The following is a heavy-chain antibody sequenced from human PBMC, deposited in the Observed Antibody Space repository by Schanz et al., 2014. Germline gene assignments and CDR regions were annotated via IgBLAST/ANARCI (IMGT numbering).Heavy chain of an antibody. CDR1: GFTFSEVY. Sequence: ESGGGLVEPGGSLRLSCSGAGFTFSEVYMSWVRQAPGKGLEWVGRIENNANGATTDYAAPVKGRFTVSRDDSRNTLYLQMNTLRTDDTALYYCTTFNNRDALYIWGQGTMVSVS. V-gene: IGHV3-15*04. J-gene: IGHJ3*02. CDR2: IENNANGATT. D-gene: IGHD1-20*01. CDR3: TTFNNRDALYI.